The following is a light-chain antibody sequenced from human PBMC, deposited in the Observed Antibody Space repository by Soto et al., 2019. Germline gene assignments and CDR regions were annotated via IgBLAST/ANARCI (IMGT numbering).Light chain of an antibody. CDR3: SSYTSSSTLGVV. Sequence: QSALTQPASVSGSPGQSITISCTGTSSDVGGYNYVSWYQQHPGKAPKLMIYDVSNRPSVVSNRFAGSKSGNTASLTISGRQAEDEADYYCSSYTSSSTLGVVFGGGTKLTVL. V-gene: IGLV2-14*01. CDR2: DVS. CDR1: SSDVGGYNY. J-gene: IGLJ2*01.